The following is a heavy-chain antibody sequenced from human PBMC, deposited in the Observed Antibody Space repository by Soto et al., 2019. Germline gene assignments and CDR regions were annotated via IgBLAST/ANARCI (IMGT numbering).Heavy chain of an antibody. V-gene: IGHV3-23*01. J-gene: IGHJ3*02. CDR1: GFTLSSYA. Sequence: EVQLLESGGGLVQPGGSLRLSCAASGFTLSSYAMSWVRQAPGKGLEWVSGISGSGGSTYYADSVKGRFTISRDNSKNTLYLQMNSLRVEDTAVYYCAKDRVTVVGYDAFDIWGQGTMVTVSS. D-gene: IGHD6-19*01. CDR3: AKDRVTVVGYDAFDI. CDR2: ISGSGGST.